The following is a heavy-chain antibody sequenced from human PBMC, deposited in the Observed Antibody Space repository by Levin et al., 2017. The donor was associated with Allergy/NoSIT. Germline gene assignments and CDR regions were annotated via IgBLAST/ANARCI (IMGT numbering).Heavy chain of an antibody. D-gene: IGHD2-15*01. CDR3: ARDDIGLPDALDI. CDR1: GFTFDDYA. CDR2: ISWNSGSI. J-gene: IGHJ3*02. Sequence: SCAASGFTFDDYAMHWVRQAPGKGLEWVSGISWNSGSIGYADSVEGRFTISRDNAKNYLYLQMNSLRTEDTALYYCARDDIGLPDALDIWGQGTMVIVSS. V-gene: IGHV3-9*01.